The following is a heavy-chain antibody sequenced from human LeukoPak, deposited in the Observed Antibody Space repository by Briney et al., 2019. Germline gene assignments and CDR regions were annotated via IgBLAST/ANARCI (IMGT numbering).Heavy chain of an antibody. Sequence: PGGSLTLSCAASGFSFSNYAMSWLRQAPGKGLEWVSYVAGGGGKKFHADSVKGRFTISRDNSRNTMFLQMNSLRVEDTAVYYCAKCRLSYGDDAFHVWGQGTMVLVSS. CDR3: AKCRLSYGDDAFHV. D-gene: IGHD4-17*01. J-gene: IGHJ3*01. V-gene: IGHV3-23*01. CDR2: VAGGGGKK. CDR1: GFSFSNYA.